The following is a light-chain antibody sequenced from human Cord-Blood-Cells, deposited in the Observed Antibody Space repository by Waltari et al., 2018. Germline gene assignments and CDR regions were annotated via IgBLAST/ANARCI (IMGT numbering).Light chain of an antibody. J-gene: IGKJ2*01. CDR1: QSVSSSY. V-gene: IGKV3-20*01. Sequence: EIVLTPSPGTLSLSPGERATLSCRASQSVSSSYLAWYQQTPGQAPRLLIYGASSRATGIPDRFSGSGSGTDFTLTISRLEPEDFAVYYCQQYGSSPPMYTFGQGTKLEIK. CDR2: GAS. CDR3: QQYGSSPPMYT.